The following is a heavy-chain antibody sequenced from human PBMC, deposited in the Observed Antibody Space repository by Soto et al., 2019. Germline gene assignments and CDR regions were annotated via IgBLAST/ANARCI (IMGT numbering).Heavy chain of an antibody. CDR1: GGSISSYY. Sequence: PSETLSLTCTVSGGSISSYYWSWIRQPPGKGLEWIGYIYYSGSTYYNPSLKSRVTISVDTSKNQFSLKLSSVTAADTAVYYCASYGSGSYPYYYYGMDGWGQGTTVTFSS. CDR3: ASYGSGSYPYYYYGMDG. D-gene: IGHD3-10*01. V-gene: IGHV4-59*04. J-gene: IGHJ6*02. CDR2: IYYSGST.